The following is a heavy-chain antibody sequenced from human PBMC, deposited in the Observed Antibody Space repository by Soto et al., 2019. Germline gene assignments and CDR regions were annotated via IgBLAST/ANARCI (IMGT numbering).Heavy chain of an antibody. CDR2: IAPYNVNT. CDR1: GYTFTSYD. CDR3: ARKYIRSSWFDP. J-gene: IGHJ5*02. V-gene: IGHV1-18*01. Sequence: PGASVKVSCKASGYTFTSYDIHWVRQAPGQGLEWLGWIAPYNVNTHYAQKLQGRVTMTTDTSTSTAYMELRSLRSDDTAVYYCARKYIRSSWFDPWGQGTLVTVSS. D-gene: IGHD6-6*01.